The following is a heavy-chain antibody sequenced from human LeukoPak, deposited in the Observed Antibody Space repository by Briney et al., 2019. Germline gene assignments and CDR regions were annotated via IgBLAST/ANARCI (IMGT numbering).Heavy chain of an antibody. J-gene: IGHJ6*02. Sequence: GGSLRLSCAASGFTVSSNYMSWVRQMPGKGLEWMGIIYPGDSDTRYSPSFQGQVTISADKSISTAYLQWSSLKASDTAMYYCARTAGLSSSWYYYYYGMDVWGQGTTVTVSS. CDR3: ARTAGLSSSWYYYYYGMDV. CDR1: GFTVSSNY. D-gene: IGHD6-13*01. CDR2: IYPGDSDT. V-gene: IGHV5-51*01.